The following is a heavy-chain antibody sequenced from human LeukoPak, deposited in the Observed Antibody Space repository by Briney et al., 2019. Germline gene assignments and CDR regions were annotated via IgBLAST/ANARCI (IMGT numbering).Heavy chain of an antibody. J-gene: IGHJ4*02. V-gene: IGHV3-9*01. CDR2: ISWNSGSI. CDR1: GFTFDDYA. CDR3: ASRAGEYYYDSSGYYYFDY. D-gene: IGHD3-22*01. Sequence: GRSLRLSCAASGFTFDDYAMHWVRQAPGKGLEWVSGISWNSGSIGYADSVKGRFTISRDNAKNSLYLQMNSLRAEDTAVYYCASRAGEYYYDSSGYYYFDYWGQGTLVTVSS.